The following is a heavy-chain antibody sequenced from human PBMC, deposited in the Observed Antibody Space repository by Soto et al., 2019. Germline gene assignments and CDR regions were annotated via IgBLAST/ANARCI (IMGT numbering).Heavy chain of an antibody. CDR1: GYTFTGYY. V-gene: IGHV1-2*04. Sequence: ASVKVSCKASGYTFTGYYMHWVRQAPGKGLEWMGWINPNSGGTNYAQKFQGWVTMTRDTSISTAYMELSRLRSDDTAVYYCARSVDTAMVTDYWGQGTLVTVSS. J-gene: IGHJ4*02. CDR2: INPNSGGT. D-gene: IGHD5-18*01. CDR3: ARSVDTAMVTDY.